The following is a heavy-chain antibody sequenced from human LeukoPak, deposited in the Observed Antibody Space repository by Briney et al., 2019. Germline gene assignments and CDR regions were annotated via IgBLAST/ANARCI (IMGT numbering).Heavy chain of an antibody. V-gene: IGHV4-4*07. CDR1: GGSIGSYY. CDR3: ARERVVVPAALEYYYYMDV. D-gene: IGHD2-2*01. CDR2: IYTSGST. J-gene: IGHJ6*03. Sequence: SETLSLTCTVSGGSIGSYYWSWIRQPAGKGLEWIGRIYTSGSTNYNPSLKSRVTMSVDTSKNQFSLKLSSVTAADTAVYYCARERVVVPAALEYYYYMDVWGKGTTVTVSS.